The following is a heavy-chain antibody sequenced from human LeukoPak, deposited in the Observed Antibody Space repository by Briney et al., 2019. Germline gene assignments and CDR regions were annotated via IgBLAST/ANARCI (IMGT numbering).Heavy chain of an antibody. CDR3: ARGADY. J-gene: IGHJ4*02. CDR2: ISSNGGST. D-gene: IGHD1-26*01. V-gene: IGHV3-64*01. CDR1: GFTFSSYA. Sequence: GGSLRLSCAASGFTFSSYAMHWVRQPPGKGLEYVSAISSNGGSTYYANSVKGRFTISRDNSKNTLDLEMGSLRAEDMAVYYCARGADYWGQGTLVTVSS.